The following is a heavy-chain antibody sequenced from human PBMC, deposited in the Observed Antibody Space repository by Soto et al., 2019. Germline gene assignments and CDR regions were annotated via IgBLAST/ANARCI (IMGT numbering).Heavy chain of an antibody. CDR2: VNPNSGNT. Sequence: VQLLQSGAEVKKPGASVKVSCKTSGFTFTSYDINWVRQAPGQGLEWLGWVNPNSGNTDYAQKFQGRVTMTRNTSINTAYMELSSLRSEDTAVYYCARVPFVNFGDSVPFDYWGQGTLVTVSS. D-gene: IGHD4-17*01. V-gene: IGHV1-8*01. CDR1: GFTFTSYD. CDR3: ARVPFVNFGDSVPFDY. J-gene: IGHJ4*02.